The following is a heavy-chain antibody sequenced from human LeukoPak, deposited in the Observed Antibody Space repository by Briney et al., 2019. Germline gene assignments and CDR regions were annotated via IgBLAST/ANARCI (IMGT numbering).Heavy chain of an antibody. CDR1: GYTFTGYY. CDR3: ARGGGNLRWAFDI. V-gene: IGHV1-2*02. Sequence: ASVKVSCKASGYTFTGYYMNWVRQAPGQGLEWMGWINPNSGGTNYAQKCQGRVTMTRDTSISTAYMELSRLRSDDTAVYYCARGGGNLRWAFDIWGQGTMVTVSS. J-gene: IGHJ3*02. D-gene: IGHD2-15*01. CDR2: INPNSGGT.